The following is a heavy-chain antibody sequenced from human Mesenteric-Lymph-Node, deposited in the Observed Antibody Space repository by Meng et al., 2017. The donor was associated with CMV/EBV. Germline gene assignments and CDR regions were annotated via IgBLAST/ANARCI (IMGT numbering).Heavy chain of an antibody. J-gene: IGHJ6*02. CDR2: ISSSSSYI. CDR1: GFTFSSYS. D-gene: IGHD4-11*01. CDR3: ARDREETYSNYEYYYYGMDV. Sequence: GGSLRLSCAASGFTFSSYSMNWVRQAPGKGLEWVSSISSSSSYIYYADSVKGRFTISRDNAKNSLYLQMNSLRAEDTAMYYCARDREETYSNYEYYYYGMDVWGQGTTVTVSS. V-gene: IGHV3-21*01.